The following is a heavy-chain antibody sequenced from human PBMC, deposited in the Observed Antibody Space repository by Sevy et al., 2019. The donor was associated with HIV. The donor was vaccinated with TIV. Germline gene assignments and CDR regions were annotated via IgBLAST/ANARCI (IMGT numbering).Heavy chain of an antibody. D-gene: IGHD3-3*01. Sequence: ASVKVSCKVSGYTLTELSMHWVRQAPGKGLEWMGGFDPEDGETIYAQKFQGRVIMTRNTSITTAYMELSSLKSEDTAVYYCAKGYYGFWSGYYYGMDVWGQGTTVTVSS. CDR1: GYTLTELS. CDR2: FDPEDGET. CDR3: AKGYYGFWSGYYYGMDV. V-gene: IGHV1-24*01. J-gene: IGHJ6*02.